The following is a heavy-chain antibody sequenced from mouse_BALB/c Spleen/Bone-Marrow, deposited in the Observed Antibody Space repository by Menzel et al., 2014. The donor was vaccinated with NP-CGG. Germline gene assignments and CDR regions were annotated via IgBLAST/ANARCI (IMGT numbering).Heavy chain of an antibody. CDR3: VRQGDGYYNWYFDV. D-gene: IGHD2-3*01. J-gene: IGHJ1*01. CDR2: IRSKSNNYAT. V-gene: IGHV10-1*02. Sequence: EVKLMESGGGLVQPKGSLKLSCAASGFTFNTYAMNWVRQAPGKGLEWVARIRSKSNNYATYYADSVKDRFTSSRNDSQSMLYLQMNNLKTEDTAMYYCVRQGDGYYNWYFDVWGAGTPVTVSS. CDR1: GFTFNTYA.